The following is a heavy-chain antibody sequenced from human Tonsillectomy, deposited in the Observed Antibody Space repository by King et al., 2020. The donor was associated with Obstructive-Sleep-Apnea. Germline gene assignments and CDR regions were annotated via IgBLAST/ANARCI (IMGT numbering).Heavy chain of an antibody. J-gene: IGHJ4*02. CDR1: GYTFTSYA. V-gene: IGHV7-4-1*02. Sequence: QLVQSGSELKKPGASVKVSCKASGYTFTSYAMNWVRQAPGQGLEWMGWINTNTGNPTYAQGFTGRFVFSLDTSVSTAYLQISSLKAEDTAVYYCARDPRDYDILTGLRYQEVGATDYWGQGTLVTVSS. CDR2: INTNTGNP. D-gene: IGHD3-9*01. CDR3: ARDPRDYDILTGLRYQEVGATDY.